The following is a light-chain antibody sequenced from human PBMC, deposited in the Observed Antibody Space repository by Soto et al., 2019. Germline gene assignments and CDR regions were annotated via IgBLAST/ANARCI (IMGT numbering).Light chain of an antibody. CDR3: QRYGGSPGS. CDR2: RAS. J-gene: IGKJ1*01. CDR1: QSLDSNY. Sequence: EIVLTQSPGTLSLSTGERATLACGASQSLDSNYLAWYQQKPGQAPRLRIYRASSWAPGIPDRFSGRGSGTDFTPTIRRLKPEDFAGYYCQRYGGSPGSFGLGTKVEI. V-gene: IGKV3-20*01.